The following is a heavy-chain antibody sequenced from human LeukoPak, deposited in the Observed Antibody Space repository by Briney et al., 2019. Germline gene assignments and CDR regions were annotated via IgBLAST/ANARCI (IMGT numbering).Heavy chain of an antibody. J-gene: IGHJ5*02. Sequence: SETLSLTCTVSGGSISGYYWSWIRQSPGKGLEWIGYIYYSGSTNYNPSLKGRVTMSVDTSKNHFSLKVSSVTAADTAVYYCARAVVVAATVKWFDPWGQGTLVTVSS. V-gene: IGHV4-59*01. CDR3: ARAVVVAATVKWFDP. D-gene: IGHD2-15*01. CDR2: IYYSGST. CDR1: GGSISGYY.